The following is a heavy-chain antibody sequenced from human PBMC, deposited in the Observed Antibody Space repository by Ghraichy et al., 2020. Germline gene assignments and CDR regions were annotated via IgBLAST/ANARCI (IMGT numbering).Heavy chain of an antibody. CDR3: AKEGQRGSYGARPYLDH. V-gene: IGHV3-30*18. Sequence: GSLRLSCGASGFIFSNYGIHWVRQAPGKGLEWVASISYDGSSKYYTNSVKGRFTISRDNSQDTLHLQMGSLRPDDTAVYYCAKEGQRGSYGARPYLDHWGQGILVTVSS. J-gene: IGHJ4*02. CDR1: GFIFSNYG. CDR2: ISYDGSSK. D-gene: IGHD3-16*01.